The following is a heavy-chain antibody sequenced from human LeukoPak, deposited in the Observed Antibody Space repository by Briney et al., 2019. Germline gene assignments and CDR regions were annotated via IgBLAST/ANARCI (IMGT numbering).Heavy chain of an antibody. CDR2: IYYSGST. CDR3: ARQGVVGATGFDF. CDR1: GGSISELSYY. J-gene: IGHJ4*02. V-gene: IGHV4-39*01. D-gene: IGHD1-26*01. Sequence: KPSETLSLTCSVSGGSISELSYYWGWIRQPPGKGLEWIGNIYYSGSTYNNLSLESRVVISVDSSRNQFSLKLTSVTATDTAVYYCARQGVVGATGFDFWGQGILVTVSS.